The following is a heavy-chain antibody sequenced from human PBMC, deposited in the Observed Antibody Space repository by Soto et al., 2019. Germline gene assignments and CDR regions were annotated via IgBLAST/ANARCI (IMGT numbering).Heavy chain of an antibody. V-gene: IGHV3-74*01. D-gene: IGHD5-12*01. Sequence: PGGSLRLSCGASGFTLSDHWMHWVRQRPGKGLVWVSRIYTTTNYADSVKGRFIISRDNAKNTLYLQMNGLRDEDTAVYYCLRGASGYGNFEYWGRGILVTVSS. J-gene: IGHJ4*02. CDR3: LRGASGYGNFEY. CDR2: IYTTT. CDR1: GFTLSDHW.